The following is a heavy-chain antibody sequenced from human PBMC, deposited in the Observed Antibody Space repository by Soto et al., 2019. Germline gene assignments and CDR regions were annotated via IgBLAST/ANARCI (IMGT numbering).Heavy chain of an antibody. V-gene: IGHV3-48*03. J-gene: IGHJ4*02. CDR2: ISSSGSTI. CDR1: GFTVSSYE. CDR3: AREYCSGGSCYSYYFDY. D-gene: IGHD2-15*01. Sequence: LRLSCTSSGFTVSSYEINSVRQAPGKGLEWVSYISSSGSTIYYADSVKGRFTISRDNAKNSLYLQMNSLRAEDTAVYYCAREYCSGGSCYSYYFDYWGQGTLVTVSS.